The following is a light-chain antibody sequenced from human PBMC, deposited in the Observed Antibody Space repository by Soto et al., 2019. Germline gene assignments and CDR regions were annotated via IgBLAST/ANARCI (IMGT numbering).Light chain of an antibody. V-gene: IGKV1-33*01. J-gene: IGKJ5*01. CDR3: QQYDNLPIT. CDR2: DAS. Sequence: DIQMNQSPSSLSASVGDRATVTCQASQDISNRLNWYQQKPGKAPKLLIYDASNLETGVPSRFSGSRSGTDFKFIISSLQPEDVATYYCQQYDNLPITFDQGTRLEIK. CDR1: QDISNR.